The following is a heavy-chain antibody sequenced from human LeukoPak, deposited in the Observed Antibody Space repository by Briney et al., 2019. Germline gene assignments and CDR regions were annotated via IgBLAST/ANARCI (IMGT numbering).Heavy chain of an antibody. Sequence: SETLSLTCTVSGGSISSYDWSWIRQPPGKGLEWIGYIYYSGSTNYNPSLKRRFTISVDTSKNQFSLKLSSVTAADTAVYYCAGWYSVDAFDIWGQGTMVTVSS. J-gene: IGHJ3*02. CDR3: AGWYSVDAFDI. V-gene: IGHV4-59*01. CDR2: IYYSGST. CDR1: GGSISSYD. D-gene: IGHD6-13*01.